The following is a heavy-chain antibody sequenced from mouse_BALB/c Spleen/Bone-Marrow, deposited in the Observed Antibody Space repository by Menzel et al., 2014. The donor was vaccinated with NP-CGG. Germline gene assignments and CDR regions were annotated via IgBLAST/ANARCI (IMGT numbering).Heavy chain of an antibody. V-gene: IGHV5-9-2*01. J-gene: IGHJ3*01. D-gene: IGHD2-4*01. CDR3: ARHAYYDQTEVSFVC. Sequence: LQQSGGGLVKSGGSLKLSCAASGFSFSNYGMSWLRQTPEKRLEWVATISGDGRYTSYSDSVKGRFTISRDNAKNNLYLQLSGLRSEDTALYYCARHAYYDQTEVSFVCWGQGTLVTVSA. CDR2: ISGDGRYT. CDR1: GFSFSNYG.